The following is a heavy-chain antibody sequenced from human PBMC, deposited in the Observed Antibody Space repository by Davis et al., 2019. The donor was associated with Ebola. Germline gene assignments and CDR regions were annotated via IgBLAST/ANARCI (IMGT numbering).Heavy chain of an antibody. D-gene: IGHD3-10*01. CDR3: ARSRVSYYYGSGSYLGWYFDL. Sequence: SETLSLTCTVSGGSISSGDYYWSWIRQPPGKGLEWIGEINHSGSTNYNPSLKSRVTISVDTSKNQFSLKLSSVTAADTAVYYCARSRVSYYYGSGSYLGWYFDLWGRGTLVTVSS. CDR1: GGSISSGDYY. CDR2: INHSGST. V-gene: IGHV4-61*08. J-gene: IGHJ2*01.